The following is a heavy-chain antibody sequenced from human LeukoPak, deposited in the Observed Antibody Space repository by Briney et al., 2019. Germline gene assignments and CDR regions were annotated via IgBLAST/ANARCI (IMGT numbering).Heavy chain of an antibody. CDR3: AKDINYETSQGMDV. D-gene: IGHD3-16*01. V-gene: IGHV3-9*01. CDR1: GFTFDDYA. CDR2: ISWNSGSI. Sequence: PGRSLRLSRAASGFTFDDYAMHWVRQAPGKGLEWVSGISWNSGSIGYADSVKGRFTISRDNAKNSLYLQMNSLRAEDTALYYCAKDINYETSQGMDVWGQGTTVTVSS. J-gene: IGHJ6*02.